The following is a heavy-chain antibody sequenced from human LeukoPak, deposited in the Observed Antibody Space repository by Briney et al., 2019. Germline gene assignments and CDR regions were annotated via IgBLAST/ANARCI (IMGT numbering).Heavy chain of an antibody. CDR1: GFTFSIYA. Sequence: PGESLRLSCAASGFTFSIYAMSWVRQAPGKGLEWVSAISGSGGSTYYADSVKGRFTISRDNSKNTLYLQMNSLRAEDTAVYYCAKSRHVGYYYDSSGYYYFDYWGQGTLVTVSS. J-gene: IGHJ4*02. CDR2: ISGSGGST. V-gene: IGHV3-23*01. CDR3: AKSRHVGYYYDSSGYYYFDY. D-gene: IGHD3-22*01.